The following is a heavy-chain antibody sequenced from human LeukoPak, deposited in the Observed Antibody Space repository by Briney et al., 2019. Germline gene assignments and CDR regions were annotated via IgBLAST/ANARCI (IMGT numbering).Heavy chain of an antibody. D-gene: IGHD6-13*01. V-gene: IGHV3-15*01. CDR1: GFTFSDAW. CDR2: IKTKADGGTT. Sequence: GGSLRLSCAASGFTFSDAWMSWVRQAPGKGLEWVGRIKTKADGGTTDYAAPVKGRFTISRDDSKNMLYLQMNSLKTEDTAVYYCATQQQLEGLFDYWGQGTLVTASS. J-gene: IGHJ4*02. CDR3: ATQQQLEGLFDY.